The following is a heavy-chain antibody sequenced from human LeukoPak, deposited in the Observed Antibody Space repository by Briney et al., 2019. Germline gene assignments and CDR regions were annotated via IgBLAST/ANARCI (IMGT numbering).Heavy chain of an antibody. CDR2: ISGNGGST. CDR3: AKDIMRDRPPLAVAGFYYYYGMDV. V-gene: IGHV3-43*02. D-gene: IGHD6-19*01. Sequence: GGSLRLSCAASGFTFGDYAMHWVRQAPGKGLEWVSLISGNGGSTYYADSVKGRFTISRDNSRNSLYLQMNSLRTEDTALYYCAKDIMRDRPPLAVAGFYYYYGMDVWGQGTTVTVSS. J-gene: IGHJ6*02. CDR1: GFTFGDYA.